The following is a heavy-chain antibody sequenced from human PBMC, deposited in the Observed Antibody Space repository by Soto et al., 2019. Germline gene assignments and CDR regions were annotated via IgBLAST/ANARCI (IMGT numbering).Heavy chain of an antibody. CDR1: AYTFTSYG. V-gene: IGHV1-18*04. CDR3: ARVSLVEDILTRVDY. D-gene: IGHD3-9*01. CDR2: ISAYNGNT. J-gene: IGHJ4*02. Sequence: GASVKVSCKASAYTFTSYGISWVRQAPGQGLEWMGWISAYNGNTNYAQKLQGRVTMTTDTSTSTAYMELRSLRSDDTAVYYCARVSLVEDILTRVDYWGQGTLVTVSS.